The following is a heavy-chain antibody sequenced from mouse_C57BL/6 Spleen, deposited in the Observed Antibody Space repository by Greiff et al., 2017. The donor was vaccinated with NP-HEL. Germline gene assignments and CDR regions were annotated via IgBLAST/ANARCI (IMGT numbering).Heavy chain of an antibody. D-gene: IGHD2-3*01. J-gene: IGHJ3*01. CDR3: ASYDGYFGLAY. CDR2: IHPNSGST. CDR1: GYTFTSYW. Sequence: QVQLQQSGAELVKPGASVKLSCKASGYTFTSYWMHWVKQRPGQGLEWIGMIHPNSGSTNYNEKFKSKATLTVDKSSSTAYMQLSSLTSEDSAVYYCASYDGYFGLAYWGQGTLVTVSA. V-gene: IGHV1-64*01.